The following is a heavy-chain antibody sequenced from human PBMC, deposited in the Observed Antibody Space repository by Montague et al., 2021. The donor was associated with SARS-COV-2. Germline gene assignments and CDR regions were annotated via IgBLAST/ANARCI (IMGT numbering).Heavy chain of an antibody. CDR1: GGSISSSSYF. Sequence: SETLSLTCTVSGGSISSSSYFWGWIRQPPGKGLEWIGSIYFSGSTYYNPSLKSRVTISVDTSKNQFSLKLSSVTAADTAVYWCARGWVTALSGVVTGGGFDYWGQGTLVSVSS. CDR3: ARGWVTALSGVVTGGGFDY. V-gene: IGHV4-39*07. CDR2: IYFSGST. J-gene: IGHJ4*02. D-gene: IGHD4-23*01.